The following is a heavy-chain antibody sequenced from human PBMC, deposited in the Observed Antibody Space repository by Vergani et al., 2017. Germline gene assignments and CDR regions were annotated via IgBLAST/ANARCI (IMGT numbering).Heavy chain of an antibody. V-gene: IGHV3-43D*04. CDR2: ISWDGGST. Sequence: EVQLVESGGVVVQPGGSLRLSCAASGFTFDVYAMHWVRQAPGKGLEWVSLISWDGGSTYYADSVKGRFTISRDNSKNTLYLQMNSLRAEDTAVYYCAKETYDSSGFQHWGQGTLVTVSS. CDR1: GFTFDVYA. J-gene: IGHJ1*01. D-gene: IGHD3-22*01. CDR3: AKETYDSSGFQH.